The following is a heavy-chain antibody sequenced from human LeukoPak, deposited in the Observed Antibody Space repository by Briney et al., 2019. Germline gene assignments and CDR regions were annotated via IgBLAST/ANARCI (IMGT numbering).Heavy chain of an antibody. CDR2: IIPILGIA. Sequence: EASVTVSFTASGGTFSIYAISWVRQAPGQGHGWMGRIIPILGIANYAQKFQGRVTITADKSTSTAYMELSSLRSEDTAVYYCASDVDTAMVPRAFDIWGQGTMVTVSS. V-gene: IGHV1-69*04. CDR3: ASDVDTAMVPRAFDI. CDR1: GGTFSIYA. D-gene: IGHD5-18*01. J-gene: IGHJ3*02.